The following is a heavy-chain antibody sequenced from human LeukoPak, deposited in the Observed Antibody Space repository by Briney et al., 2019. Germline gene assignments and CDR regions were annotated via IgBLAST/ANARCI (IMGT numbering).Heavy chain of an antibody. J-gene: IGHJ4*02. V-gene: IGHV3-74*01. D-gene: IGHD1/OR15-1a*01. CDR1: GFTFSMYW. CDR3: PRANWNNDY. CDR2: INIDGTTT. Sequence: GGSLRLSCAASGFTFSMYWMHWVRQAPRKGLEWVSAINIDGTTTTYADSVKGRFTISRDNAKNTLYLQMNSLRGDDTAVYYCPRANWNNDYWGQGTLVTVSS.